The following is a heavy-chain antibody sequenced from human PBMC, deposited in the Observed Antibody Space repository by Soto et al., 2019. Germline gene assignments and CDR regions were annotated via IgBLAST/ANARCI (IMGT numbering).Heavy chain of an antibody. CDR1: GYSFTSYW. J-gene: IGHJ4*02. Sequence: ECLKISCKGYGYSFTSYWVGWVRQIPGKGLEWMGIIYPGDSDTRYSPSFQGQVTISADKSISTAYLQWSSLKASDTAMYYCASQGPSLSSSWYFDYWGQGTLVTVSS. CDR2: IYPGDSDT. V-gene: IGHV5-51*01. CDR3: ASQGPSLSSSWYFDY. D-gene: IGHD6-13*01.